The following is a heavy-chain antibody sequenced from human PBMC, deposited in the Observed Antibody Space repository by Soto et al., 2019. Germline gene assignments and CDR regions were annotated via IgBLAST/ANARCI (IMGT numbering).Heavy chain of an antibody. Sequence: GGSLRLSCTAAGFTFGDYAMSWFRQAPGKGLEWVGFIRSKAYGGTTEYAASVKGRFTISRDDSKSIAYLQMNSLKTEDTAVYYCTRVGGYDFWSGYLSGHDCWGQGALVTVAS. CDR1: GFTFGDYA. V-gene: IGHV3-49*03. CDR3: TRVGGYDFWSGYLSGHDC. CDR2: IRSKAYGGTT. D-gene: IGHD3-3*01. J-gene: IGHJ4*02.